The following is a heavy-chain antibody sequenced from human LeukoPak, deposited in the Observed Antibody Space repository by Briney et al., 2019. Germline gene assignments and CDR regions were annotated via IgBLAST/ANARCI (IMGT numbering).Heavy chain of an antibody. CDR2: ISGSGGST. Sequence: TGGSLRLSCAASGFTFSSYAMSWVRQAPGKGLEWISAISGSGGSTYYADSVKGRFTISRDNSKNTLYLQMNSLRAEDTAVYYCAKYYGPGSYYILRPPFDYWGQGTLVTVSS. J-gene: IGHJ4*02. CDR1: GFTFSSYA. D-gene: IGHD3-10*01. V-gene: IGHV3-23*01. CDR3: AKYYGPGSYYILRPPFDY.